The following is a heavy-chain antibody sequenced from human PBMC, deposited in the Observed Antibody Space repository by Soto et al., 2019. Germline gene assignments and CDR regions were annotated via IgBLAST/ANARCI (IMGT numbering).Heavy chain of an antibody. J-gene: IGHJ6*02. CDR2: ISSSSSYI. D-gene: IGHD2-15*01. CDR1: GVTFSSYS. Sequence: PGGSLRIACSASGVTFSSYSMNWVRQAPGKGLEWVSSISSSSSYIYYADSVKGRFTISRDNAKNSLYLQMNSLRAEDTAVYYCARLGGYCSGGSCPYGMDVWGQGTTVTVSS. V-gene: IGHV3-21*01. CDR3: ARLGGYCSGGSCPYGMDV.